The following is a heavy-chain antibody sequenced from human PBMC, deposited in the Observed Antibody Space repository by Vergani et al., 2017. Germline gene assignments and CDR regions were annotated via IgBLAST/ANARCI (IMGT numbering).Heavy chain of an antibody. V-gene: IGHV5-51*03. CDR1: EYSFGNYW. CDR3: ARNTTYTDS. Sequence: EVELVQSGPEMRKPGESLKISCKGSEYSFGNYWIGWVRQMPGKGLAWMGIIYPADSDTRYSPSFQGQVTISADKSISTAFLQWDSLKASDTALYYCARNTTYTDSWGQGTLVTVSS. CDR2: IYPADSDT. J-gene: IGHJ4*02. D-gene: IGHD1-1*01.